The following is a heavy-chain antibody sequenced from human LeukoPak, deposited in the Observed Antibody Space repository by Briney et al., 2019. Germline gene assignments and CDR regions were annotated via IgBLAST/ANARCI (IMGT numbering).Heavy chain of an antibody. CDR1: GFTLSSYW. CDR2: ISSDGTIT. CDR3: ACDIGD. V-gene: IGHV3-74*01. J-gene: IGHJ4*02. D-gene: IGHD3-10*01. Sequence: GGSLRLSCAASGFTLSSYWMHWVRQAPGKGLVWVSRISSDGTITTYADSVKGRFTISRDTAKNTLFLQMNSLSVDDTAVYYCACDIGDWGQGTLVTVSS.